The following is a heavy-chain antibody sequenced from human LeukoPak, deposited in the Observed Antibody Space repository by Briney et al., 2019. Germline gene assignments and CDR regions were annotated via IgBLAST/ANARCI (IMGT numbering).Heavy chain of an antibody. CDR1: GFTVSSSY. D-gene: IGHD3-16*01. CDR2: IKQDGSEK. V-gene: IGHV3-7*01. CDR3: ASHSYGYNH. Sequence: GGSLRLSCTGSGFTVSSSYMSWVRQTPGKGLEWVANIKQDGSEKNYVDSVKGRFTIFRDNARNSLYLQMNSLRAEDTAVYYCASHSYGYNHWGQGTLVIVSS. J-gene: IGHJ5*02.